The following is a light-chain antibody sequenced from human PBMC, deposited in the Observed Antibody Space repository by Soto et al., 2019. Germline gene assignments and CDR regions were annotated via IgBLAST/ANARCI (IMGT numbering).Light chain of an antibody. CDR2: EVS. CDR1: SSDVGGYNY. V-gene: IGLV2-14*01. CDR3: SSYTSSSTLEV. Sequence: QSALTQPASVSGSPGQSITISCTGTSSDVGGYNYVSWYQQHPGKAPKLMSYEVSNRPSGVSNRFSGSKSGNTASLTISGLQAEDEAAYYCSSYTSSSTLEVFGTGTKLTVL. J-gene: IGLJ1*01.